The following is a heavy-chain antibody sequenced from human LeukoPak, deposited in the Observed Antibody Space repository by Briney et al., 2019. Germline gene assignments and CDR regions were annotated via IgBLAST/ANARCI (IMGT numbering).Heavy chain of an antibody. CDR1: GGSISSYY. CDR2: IYYSGST. J-gene: IGHJ4*02. CDR3: ARLNPETLGTFDY. Sequence: SETLSLTCTVSGGSISSYYWSWIRRPPGKGLEWIGYIYYSGSTNYNPSLKSRVTISVDTSKNQFSLKLSSVTAADTAVYYCARLNPETLGTFDYWGQGTLVTVSS. D-gene: IGHD1-7*01. V-gene: IGHV4-59*08.